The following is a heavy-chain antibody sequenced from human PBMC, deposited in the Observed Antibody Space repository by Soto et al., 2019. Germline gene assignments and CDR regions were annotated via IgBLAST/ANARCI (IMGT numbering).Heavy chain of an antibody. Sequence: GGSLRLSCAASGFTFSDYYMSWIRQAPGKGLEWVSYISSSSSYTNYADSVKGRFTISRDDAKNSLYLEMNSLRVEDTAVYYCARDCSGGSCYDWGQGTLVTVSS. CDR2: ISSSSSYT. CDR1: GFTFSDYY. V-gene: IGHV3-11*06. CDR3: ARDCSGGSCYD. D-gene: IGHD2-15*01. J-gene: IGHJ4*02.